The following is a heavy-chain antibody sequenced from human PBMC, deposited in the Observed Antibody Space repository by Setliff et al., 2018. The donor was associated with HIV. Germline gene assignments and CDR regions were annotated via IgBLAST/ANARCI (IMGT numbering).Heavy chain of an antibody. D-gene: IGHD5-18*01. CDR2: IRYDGNDK. CDR1: GFTFSTYG. CDR3: VKDISQSTAMDY. Sequence: PGGSLRLSCAASGFTFSTYGMHWVRQAPGKGLEWLAFIRYDGNDKRYAESVKGRFTISRDNSKNTLSLQMNSLRTEDTALYYCVKDISQSTAMDYWGQGTLVTVSS. V-gene: IGHV3-30*02. J-gene: IGHJ4*02.